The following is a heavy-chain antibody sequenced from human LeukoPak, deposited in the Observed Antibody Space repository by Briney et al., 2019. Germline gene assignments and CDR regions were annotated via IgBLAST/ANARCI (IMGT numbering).Heavy chain of an antibody. CDR3: ASSGRSHAFDI. CDR2: ISSNGGST. Sequence: GGSLRLSCAASGFTFSSYAMHWVRQAPGKGLEYVSAISSNGGSTYYANSVKGRFTISRDNSKNTLYLQMGSLRAEDMAVYYCASSGRSHAFDIWGQGTMVTVSS. CDR1: GFTFSSYA. J-gene: IGHJ3*02. V-gene: IGHV3-64*01. D-gene: IGHD7-27*01.